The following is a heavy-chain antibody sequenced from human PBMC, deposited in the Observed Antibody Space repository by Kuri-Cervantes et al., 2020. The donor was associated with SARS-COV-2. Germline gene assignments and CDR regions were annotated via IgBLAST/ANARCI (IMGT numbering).Heavy chain of an antibody. CDR2: IYYSGST. J-gene: IGHJ5*02. CDR1: GGSISSSSYY. V-gene: IGHV4-39*01. CDR3: ARRLSHYYDSGGYPNWFDP. Sequence: SETLSLTCTVSGGSISSSSYYWGWIRQPPGKGLEWIGSIYYSGSTYYNPSLKSRVTISVDTSKNQFSLKLSSVTAADTAVYYCARRLSHYYDSGGYPNWFDPWGQGTLVTVSS. D-gene: IGHD3-22*01.